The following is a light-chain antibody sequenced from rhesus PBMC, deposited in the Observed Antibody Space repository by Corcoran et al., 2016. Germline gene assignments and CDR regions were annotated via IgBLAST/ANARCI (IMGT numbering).Light chain of an antibody. CDR2: GAS. V-gene: IGKV3-53*02. CDR3: QKYSSSPWT. J-gene: IGKJ1*01. Sequence: QVILTQSPATLSLSPGERATLSCRASQSVSSSLAWYQQKPGQAPRLLLYGASSRATGIPDRFRGSGSGTEFTLTISSLEPEDFAVYYCQKYSSSPWTFGQGTKVEIK. CDR1: QSVSSS.